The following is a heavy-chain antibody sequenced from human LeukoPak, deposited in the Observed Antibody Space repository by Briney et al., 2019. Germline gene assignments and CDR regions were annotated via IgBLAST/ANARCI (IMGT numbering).Heavy chain of an antibody. CDR2: ISYDGRNK. D-gene: IGHD6-13*01. CDR3: ARWVPYSSSWLRHRNWFDP. CDR1: GFTFSNYA. Sequence: GGSLRLSCAASGFTFSNYAMHWVRQAPGKGLEWVAVISYDGRNKYSADSVKGRFTISRDNSKNTLYLQMNSLRAEDTAVYYCARWVPYSSSWLRHRNWFDPWGQGTLVTVSS. J-gene: IGHJ5*02. V-gene: IGHV3-30-3*01.